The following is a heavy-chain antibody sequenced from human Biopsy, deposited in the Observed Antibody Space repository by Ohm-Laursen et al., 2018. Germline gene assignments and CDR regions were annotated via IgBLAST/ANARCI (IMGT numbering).Heavy chain of an antibody. CDR1: GFIFSTYS. CDR2: ISSSSSPI. CDR3: ARLGELHGLWYFDF. Sequence: SLRLSCSASGFIFSTYSMNWVRQAPGKGLEWVSYISSSSSPIYYADSVKGRFTISRDNAKNSLYLQMNSLRVEDTALYFCARLGELHGLWYFDFWGQGALVTVSS. D-gene: IGHD2-21*01. V-gene: IGHV3-48*04. J-gene: IGHJ4*02.